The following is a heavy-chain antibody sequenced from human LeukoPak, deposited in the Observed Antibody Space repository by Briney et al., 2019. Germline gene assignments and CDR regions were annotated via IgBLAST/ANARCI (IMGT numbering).Heavy chain of an antibody. J-gene: IGHJ4*02. Sequence: GGSLRLSCAASGFTFSSYAMSWVRQAPGKGLAWVSTISGGSGSTYCADSVKGRFTISRDNSKNTLYLQMNSLRDEDTAVYYCARERYFDYWGQGALVTVSS. CDR2: ISGGSGST. CDR3: ARERYFDY. V-gene: IGHV3-23*01. CDR1: GFTFSSYA.